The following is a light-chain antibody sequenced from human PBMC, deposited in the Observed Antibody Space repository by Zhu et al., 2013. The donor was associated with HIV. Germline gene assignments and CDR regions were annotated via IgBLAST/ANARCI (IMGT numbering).Light chain of an antibody. CDR3: QQYGSSPIT. Sequence: EIVLTQSSGTLSLSPGERATLSCRASQSVSSSYLAWYQHKPGQAPRLLIYGASSRAAGIPDRFSGSESGTDFTLTISRLEPEDFAVYYCQQYGSSPITFGQGTRLEIK. CDR2: GAS. CDR1: QSVSSSY. V-gene: IGKV3-20*01. J-gene: IGKJ5*01.